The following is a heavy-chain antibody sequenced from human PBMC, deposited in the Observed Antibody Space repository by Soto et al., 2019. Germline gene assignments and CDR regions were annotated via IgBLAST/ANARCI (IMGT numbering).Heavy chain of an antibody. CDR2: ISAYNGNT. CDR3: ARAIAVAGRQRFDP. V-gene: IGHV1-18*01. D-gene: IGHD6-19*01. Sequence: ASVKVSCKASGYTFTSYCISWVRQAPGQGLEWMGWISAYNGNTNYAQKLQGRVTMTTDTSTSTAYMELRSLRSDDTAVYYCARAIAVAGRQRFDPWGQGTLVTVSS. CDR1: GYTFTSYC. J-gene: IGHJ5*02.